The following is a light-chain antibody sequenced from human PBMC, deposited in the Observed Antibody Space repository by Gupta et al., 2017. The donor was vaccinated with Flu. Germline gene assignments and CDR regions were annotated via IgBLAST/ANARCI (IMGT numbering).Light chain of an antibody. CDR3: AAWDDSLNGWV. J-gene: IGLJ3*02. CDR1: SSNIGSNT. V-gene: IGLV1-44*01. Sequence: VTFSCSGSSSNIGSNTVTWYQQRPGTAPKLLIYSNNQRPSGVPDRFSGSKSGTSASLAISGLQSEDEADYYCAAWDDSLNGWVFGGGTKLTVL. CDR2: SNN.